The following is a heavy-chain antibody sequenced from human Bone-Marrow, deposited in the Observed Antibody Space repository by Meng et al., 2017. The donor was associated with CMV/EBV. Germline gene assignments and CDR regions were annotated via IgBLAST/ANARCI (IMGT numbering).Heavy chain of an antibody. CDR1: GFTFSDTE. CDR2: ISSSGSPI. CDR3: ARGGYCTSTMCYNLNAFDI. D-gene: IGHD2-2*03. Sequence: GGSRRLSCAASGFTFSDTEMNWVRQAPGEGLEWVSYISSSGSPIYYADSVKGRFTISRDNAKNSLFLQMNSLRAEDTAVYYCARGGYCTSTMCYNLNAFDIWGQGTVVTVSS. V-gene: IGHV3-48*03. J-gene: IGHJ3*02.